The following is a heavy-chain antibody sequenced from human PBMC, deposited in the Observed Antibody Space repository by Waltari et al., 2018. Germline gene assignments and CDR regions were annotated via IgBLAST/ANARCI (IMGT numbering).Heavy chain of an antibody. CDR3: ARHLTAPWISLWLNYFDY. CDR1: GVSIGHSSYP. CDR2: IYYNGNT. J-gene: IGHJ4*02. D-gene: IGHD5-18*01. V-gene: IGHV4-39*07. Sequence: HLQLPESGPGLVKPSETLSLTCTVSGVSIGHSSYPWGRVRQPPGKGPEWIASIYYNGNTWYNPSLRSRVTRSKDTSKNQFSLQLTSMTAADSAMYYCARHLTAPWISLWLNYFDYWGQGTLATVSS.